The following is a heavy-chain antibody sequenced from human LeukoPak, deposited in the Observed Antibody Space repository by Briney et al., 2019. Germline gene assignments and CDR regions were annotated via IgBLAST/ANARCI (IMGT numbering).Heavy chain of an antibody. CDR2: ISYDGSNK. J-gene: IGHJ5*02. CDR3: ARDPKLEQQLVRAGRLGFDP. Sequence: GGSLRLSCAASGFTFSSYWMSWVRQAPGKGLEWVAVISYDGSNKYYADSVKGRFTISRDNSKNTLYLQMNSLRAEDTAVYYCARDPKLEQQLVRAGRLGFDPWGQGTLVTVSS. CDR1: GFTFSSYW. V-gene: IGHV3-30-3*01. D-gene: IGHD6-13*01.